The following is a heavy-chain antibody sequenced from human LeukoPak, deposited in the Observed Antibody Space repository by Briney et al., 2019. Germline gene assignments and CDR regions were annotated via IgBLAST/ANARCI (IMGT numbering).Heavy chain of an antibody. D-gene: IGHD3-22*01. CDR2: INAYNGNT. J-gene: IGHJ3*02. V-gene: IGHV1-18*04. CDR3: ARGDGSGYPYDI. Sequence: ASVRVSCKASGYTFTSYYMHWVRQAPGQGLEWMGWINAYNGNTNYAQKLQGRVTMTTDTSTSTAYTELRSPRSDDTAVYYCARGDGSGYPYDIWGQGTMVTVSS. CDR1: GYTFTSYY.